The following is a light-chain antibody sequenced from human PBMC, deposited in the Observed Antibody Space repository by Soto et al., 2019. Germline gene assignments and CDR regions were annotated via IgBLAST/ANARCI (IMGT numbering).Light chain of an antibody. CDR1: SSDVGTSNF. CDR2: DVN. CDR3: LPTVGSNTYV. J-gene: IGLJ1*01. Sequence: QSALTQPPSASGSPGQSVTISCTGTSSDVGTSNFVSWYQHHPDKAPKLIIFDVNKRPSGVPHRFSGSKSGNTASLTVSGRQAEEEADYSCLPTVGSNTYVFGTGTKVTVL. V-gene: IGLV2-8*01.